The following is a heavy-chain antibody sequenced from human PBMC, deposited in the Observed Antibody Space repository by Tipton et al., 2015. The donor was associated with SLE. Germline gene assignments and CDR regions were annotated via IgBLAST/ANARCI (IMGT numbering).Heavy chain of an antibody. CDR3: ASAPCVDTAMVRVCYNRDV. J-gene: IGHJ6*03. D-gene: IGHD5-18*01. CDR1: GGSISSHH. CDR2: IYYIGGP. V-gene: IGHV4-59*11. Sequence: TLSLTCTVSGGSISSHHWSWIRQPPGKGLEWIGYIYYIGGPNYNPPLKSRVTIPVDTSKNQFSLKLSSVTAADTAVYYCASAPCVDTAMVRVCYNRDVCGKGTPATASS.